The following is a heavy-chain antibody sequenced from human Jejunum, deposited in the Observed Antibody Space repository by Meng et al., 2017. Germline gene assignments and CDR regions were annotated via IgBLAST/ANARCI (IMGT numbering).Heavy chain of an antibody. Sequence: QVQLQQWGEGRLKPADTLSRTCAVYGASLSAYYWNWIRQSPVKGLEWIGEISHSGSTNYNPSLMSRVTISLDTSKNQFSLNLTSVTAADTAVYYCVRGSEVPFDIWGQGTMVTVSS. J-gene: IGHJ3*02. CDR1: GASLSAYY. CDR3: VRGSEVPFDI. CDR2: ISHSGST. V-gene: IGHV4-34*01.